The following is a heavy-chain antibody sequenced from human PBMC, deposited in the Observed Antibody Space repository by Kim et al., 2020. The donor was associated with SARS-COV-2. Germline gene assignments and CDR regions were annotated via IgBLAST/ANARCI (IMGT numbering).Heavy chain of an antibody. J-gene: IGHJ6*02. CDR3: ARDQGDEGGLLWFGEIPIYGMDV. D-gene: IGHD3-10*01. CDR1: GFTFSSYA. Sequence: GGSLRLSCAASGFTFSSYAMHWVRQAPGKGLEWVAVISYDGSNKYYADSVKGRFTISRDNSKNTLYLQMNSLRAEDTAVYYCARDQGDEGGLLWFGEIPIYGMDVWGQGTTVTASS. V-gene: IGHV3-30*04. CDR2: ISYDGSNK.